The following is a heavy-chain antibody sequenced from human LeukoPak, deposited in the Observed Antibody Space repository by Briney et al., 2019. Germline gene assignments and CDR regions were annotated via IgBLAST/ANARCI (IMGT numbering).Heavy chain of an antibody. J-gene: IGHJ6*03. CDR1: GFTFSSYG. D-gene: IGHD6-6*01. CDR2: IRYDGSNK. V-gene: IGHV3-30*02. Sequence: GGSLRLSCAASGFTFSSYGMHWVRQAPGKGLEWVAFIRYDGSNKYYADSVKGRFTISRDNSKNTLYLQMNSLRAEDTAVYYCAKDSNNKQLEDVYYYYYYMDVWGEGTTVTVSS. CDR3: AKDSNNKQLEDVYYYYYYMDV.